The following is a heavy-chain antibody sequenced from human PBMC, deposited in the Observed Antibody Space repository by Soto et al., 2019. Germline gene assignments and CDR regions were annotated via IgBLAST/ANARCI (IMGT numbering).Heavy chain of an antibody. CDR3: ARRTPEMATINYFDY. CDR1: GGTFSSYA. J-gene: IGHJ4*02. CDR2: IIPIFGTA. V-gene: IGHV1-69*13. D-gene: IGHD5-12*01. Sequence: SVKVSCKASGGTFSSYAISWVRQAPGQGLEWMGGIIPIFGTANYAQKFQGRVTITADESTSTAYMELSSLRSEDTAVYYCARRTPEMATINYFDYWGQGTLVTVSS.